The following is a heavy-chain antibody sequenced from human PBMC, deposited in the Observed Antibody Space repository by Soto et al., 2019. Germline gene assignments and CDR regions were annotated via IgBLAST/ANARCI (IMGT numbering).Heavy chain of an antibody. CDR2: IYYSGST. CDR1: GGSISSSSYY. J-gene: IGHJ6*02. D-gene: IGHD2-8*02. CDR3: ARSPTGTEYYYGMDV. Sequence: SSETLSRTCTVSGGSISSSSYYWGWIRQPPGNGLEWIGSIYYSGSTYYNPSLKSRVTISVDTSKNQFSLKLSSVTAADTAVYYCARSPTGTEYYYGMDVWGQGSTVTVSS. V-gene: IGHV4-39*01.